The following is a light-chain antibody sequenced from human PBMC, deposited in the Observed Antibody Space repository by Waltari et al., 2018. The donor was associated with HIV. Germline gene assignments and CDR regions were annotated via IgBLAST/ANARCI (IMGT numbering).Light chain of an antibody. CDR2: DAS. CDR1: QSISTY. V-gene: IGKV3-11*01. CDR3: QQRSNWPLT. J-gene: IGKJ4*01. Sequence: EIVLTQSPPTLSLSPGERATLSCRASQSISTYLAWYHLKSGQAPRLLIYDASKRAPGVPIRFSGSGSVTEFTLIISSLEPEDFAVYFCQQRSNWPLTFGGGIKVDI.